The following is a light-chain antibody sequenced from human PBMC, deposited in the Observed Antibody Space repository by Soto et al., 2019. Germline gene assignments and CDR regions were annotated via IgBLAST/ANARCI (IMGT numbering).Light chain of an antibody. V-gene: IGLV2-14*01. Sequence: QSALTQPASVSGSPGQSIPISCTGTTGDIGYYNYVSWYQQHPGKAPKLIIYEVTNRPSGVSSRFSGSKSGNTASLSISGLQAEDEADYFCRSSTTNSTLVFGAGTKLTVL. CDR3: RSSTTNSTLV. CDR1: TGDIGYYNY. J-gene: IGLJ2*01. CDR2: EVT.